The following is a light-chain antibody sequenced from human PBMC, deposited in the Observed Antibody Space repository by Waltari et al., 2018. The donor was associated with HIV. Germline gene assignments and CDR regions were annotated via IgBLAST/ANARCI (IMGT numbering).Light chain of an antibody. CDR1: PSISS. J-gene: IGKJ5*01. V-gene: IGKV3-20*01. CDR3: QHYGSSLT. Sequence: EIVLTQSPGTLSLSPGERAPLSCRASPSISSLAWYQQKPGQAPSLLIHGASSRATGIPDRFSGSVSGPDFTLTISRLEPEDFAVYYCQHYGSSLTFGQGTRLEIK. CDR2: GAS.